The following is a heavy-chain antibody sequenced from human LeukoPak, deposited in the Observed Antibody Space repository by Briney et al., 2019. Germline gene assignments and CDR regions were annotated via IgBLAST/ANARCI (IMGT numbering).Heavy chain of an antibody. D-gene: IGHD6-19*01. CDR3: ARESSSGWYGY. J-gene: IGHJ4*02. V-gene: IGHV1-46*01. CDR2: INPSGGST. Sequence: ASVKVSCKASGYTFTGYYMHWVRQAPGQGLEWMGIINPSGGSTSYAQKFQGRVTMTRDTSTSTVYMELSSLRSEDTAVYYCARESSSGWYGYWGQGTLVTVSS. CDR1: GYTFTGYY.